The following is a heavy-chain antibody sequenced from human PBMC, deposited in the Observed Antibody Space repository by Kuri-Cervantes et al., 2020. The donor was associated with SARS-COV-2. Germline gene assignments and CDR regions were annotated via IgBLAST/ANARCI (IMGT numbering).Heavy chain of an antibody. Sequence: GGSLRLSCKGSGYSFTSYWIGWVRQMPGKGLERMGIIYPGDSDTRYSPSFQDQVTISADKTISTAYLQWSSLKASDTARYYCARHNWGGYSGYDLIDYWGQGTLVTVSS. V-gene: IGHV5-51*01. D-gene: IGHD5-12*01. CDR3: ARHNWGGYSGYDLIDY. CDR1: GYSFTSYW. CDR2: IYPGDSDT. J-gene: IGHJ4*02.